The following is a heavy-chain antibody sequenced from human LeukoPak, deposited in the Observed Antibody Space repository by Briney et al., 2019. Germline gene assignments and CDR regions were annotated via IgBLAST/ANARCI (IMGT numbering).Heavy chain of an antibody. V-gene: IGHV3-33*01. CDR1: GFTFSSYG. Sequence: PGGSLRLSCAASGFTFSSYGMHWVRQAPGKGLEWVAVIWYDGSNKYYADSVEGRFTISRDTSKNTLYLQMNSLRVEDTAVYYCAREIRGKGFDYWGQGTLVTVSS. CDR3: AREIRGKGFDY. J-gene: IGHJ4*02. CDR2: IWYDGSNK. D-gene: IGHD3-16*01.